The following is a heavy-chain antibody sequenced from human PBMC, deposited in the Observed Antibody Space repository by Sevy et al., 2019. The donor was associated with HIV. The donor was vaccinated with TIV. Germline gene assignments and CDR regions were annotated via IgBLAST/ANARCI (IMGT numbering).Heavy chain of an antibody. CDR1: GFTFSGYA. CDR3: AKTINSGVGVVPAANYYYYGLDV. D-gene: IGHD2-2*01. V-gene: IGHV3-23*01. J-gene: IGHJ6*02. CDR2: INGKGRST. Sequence: GGSLRLSCAASGFTFSGYAMNWVRQAPGKGLEWVSAINGKGRSTHYADSVEGRFTISRDNSKNTLYLEMNSLRAEDTAVYYCAKTINSGVGVVPAANYYYYGLDVWGQGTTVTVSS.